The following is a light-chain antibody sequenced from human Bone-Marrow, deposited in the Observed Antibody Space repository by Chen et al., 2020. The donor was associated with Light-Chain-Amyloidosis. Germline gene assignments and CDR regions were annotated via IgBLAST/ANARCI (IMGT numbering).Light chain of an antibody. J-gene: IGLJ1*01. Sequence: QSALIQPPSVSGSPGQSITISCVGTSSDVGGDNHVSWYQQHPDKAPKLMIYEVTNRPSWVPDRFSGSKSDNTASLTISGLQTEDEADYFCSSYTITNTLVFGSGTRVTVL. CDR1: SSDVGGDNH. CDR3: SSYTITNTLV. CDR2: EVT. V-gene: IGLV2-14*01.